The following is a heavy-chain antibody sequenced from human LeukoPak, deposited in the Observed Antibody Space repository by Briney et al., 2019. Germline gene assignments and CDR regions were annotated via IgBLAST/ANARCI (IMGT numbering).Heavy chain of an antibody. Sequence: PGGSLRLSCAASGFTFSSYSMNWVRQAPGKGLEWVSSISSSSSYIYYADSVKGRFTISRDNAKSSLYLQMNSLRAEDTAVYYCAREADIVVVPASDVWGKGTTVTVSS. CDR3: AREADIVVVPASDV. CDR2: ISSSSSYI. D-gene: IGHD2-2*01. CDR1: GFTFSSYS. V-gene: IGHV3-21*01. J-gene: IGHJ6*04.